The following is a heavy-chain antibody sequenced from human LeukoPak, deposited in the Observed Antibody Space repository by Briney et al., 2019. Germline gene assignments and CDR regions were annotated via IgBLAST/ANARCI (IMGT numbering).Heavy chain of an antibody. V-gene: IGHV5-51*01. D-gene: IGHD2-15*01. CDR3: ARSVDCSGRSCYPNWFDP. CDR1: GYSFTTYW. J-gene: IGHJ5*02. CDR2: IYPGDSDT. Sequence: GESLKISCKASGYSFTTYWIGWVRQMPGKGLEWMGIIYPGDSDTRYSPSFQGQVTISADKSISTAYLQWSSLTASDTAMYYCARSVDCSGRSCYPNWFDPWGQGTLVTVSS.